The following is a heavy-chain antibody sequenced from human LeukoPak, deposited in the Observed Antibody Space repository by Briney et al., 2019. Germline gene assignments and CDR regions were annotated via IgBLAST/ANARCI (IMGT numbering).Heavy chain of an antibody. D-gene: IGHD5-12*01. CDR1: GFTFSTYD. V-gene: IGHV3-48*03. J-gene: IGHJ4*02. CDR2: ISNSAGII. Sequence: GGSLRLSCAASGFTFSTYDMNWVRQAPGKGLEWVSFISNSAGIIKYADSVKGRFTISRDNAENSLYLQMNSLRADDTAIYYCAREAYSGYDFDYWGQGTLVTVSS. CDR3: AREAYSGYDFDY.